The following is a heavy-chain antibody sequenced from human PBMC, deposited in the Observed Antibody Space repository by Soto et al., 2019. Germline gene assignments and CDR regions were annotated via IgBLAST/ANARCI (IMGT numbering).Heavy chain of an antibody. CDR3: ARAWRHYYDSSGYYPPLV. Sequence: SETLSLTCTVSGGSISSGDYYWSWIRQPPGKGLEWIGYIYYSGSTYYNPSLKSRVTISVDTSKNQFSLKLSSVTAADTAVYYCARAWRHYYDSSGYYPPLVWGQGTLVTVSS. CDR1: GGSISSGDYY. CDR2: IYYSGST. J-gene: IGHJ4*02. V-gene: IGHV4-30-4*01. D-gene: IGHD3-22*01.